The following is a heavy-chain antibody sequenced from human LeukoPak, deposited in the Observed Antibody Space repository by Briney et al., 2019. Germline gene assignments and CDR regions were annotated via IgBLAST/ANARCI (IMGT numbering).Heavy chain of an antibody. V-gene: IGHV4-39*07. CDR2: IHYSGTT. Sequence: SETLSLTCTVSGGSISSGNYYWGWIRQPPGKGLDWIASIHYSGTTYYNPSLKSRVTISVDTSKNQFSLKLSSVTAADTAVYYCARDSAVAGTVGFDYWGQGTLVTVSS. CDR3: ARDSAVAGTVGFDY. CDR1: GGSISSGNYY. D-gene: IGHD6-19*01. J-gene: IGHJ4*02.